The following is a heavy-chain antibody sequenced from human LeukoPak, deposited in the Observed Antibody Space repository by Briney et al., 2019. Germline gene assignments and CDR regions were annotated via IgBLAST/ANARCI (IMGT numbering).Heavy chain of an antibody. J-gene: IGHJ5*02. CDR1: GFTFSSYS. CDR2: ISSTGSYI. V-gene: IGHV3-21*05. D-gene: IGHD3-3*01. Sequence: GGSLRLSCAASGFTFSSYSMNWVRQAPGKGLEWRSFISSTGSYIYYADSVKGRFTISRDNAKNSLYLQMNSLRAEDTAVYYCARDFWSGHNWFDPWGQGTLVTVSS. CDR3: ARDFWSGHNWFDP.